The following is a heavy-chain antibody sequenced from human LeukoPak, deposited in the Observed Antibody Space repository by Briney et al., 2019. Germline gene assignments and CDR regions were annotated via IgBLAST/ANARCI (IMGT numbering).Heavy chain of an antibody. CDR1: GFTVSSNY. Sequence: GGSLRLSCAASGFTVSSNYMSWVRQAPGKGLEWVSVIYSGGSTYYADSVKGRFTISRDNSKNTLYLQMNSLRAEDTAVYYCARDRGYGYGYYYYYYGMDVWGQGTTVTVSS. D-gene: IGHD5-18*01. V-gene: IGHV3-66*01. J-gene: IGHJ6*02. CDR2: IYSGGST. CDR3: ARDRGYGYGYYYYYYGMDV.